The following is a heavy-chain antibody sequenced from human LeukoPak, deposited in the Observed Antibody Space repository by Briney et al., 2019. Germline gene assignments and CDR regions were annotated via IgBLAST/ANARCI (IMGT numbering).Heavy chain of an antibody. CDR2: INPNSGAT. Sequence: ASVKVSCKASGYTFTDYYIHWVRQAPGQGLEWMGWINPNSGATNSAQHFQGRVTMTRDTSVNTVYMELSRLTLDDTAVYFCARSRVTTIPNLDYWGQGILLTVSS. J-gene: IGHJ4*02. CDR1: GYTFTDYY. CDR3: ARSRVTTIPNLDY. D-gene: IGHD5-12*01. V-gene: IGHV1-2*02.